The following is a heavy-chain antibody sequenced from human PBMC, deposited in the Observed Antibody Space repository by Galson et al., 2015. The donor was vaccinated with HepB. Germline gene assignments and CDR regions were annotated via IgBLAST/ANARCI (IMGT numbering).Heavy chain of an antibody. D-gene: IGHD5-18*01. CDR2: ISYDGSNK. V-gene: IGHV3-30-3*01. CDR1: GFTFSSYA. CDR3: AGDGALWIQLWLPDY. J-gene: IGHJ4*02. Sequence: SLRLSCAASGFTFSSYAMHWVRQAPGKGLEWVAVISYDGSNKYYADSVKGRFTISRDNSKNTLYLQMNSLRAEDTAVYYCAGDGALWIQLWLPDYWGQGTLVTVSS.